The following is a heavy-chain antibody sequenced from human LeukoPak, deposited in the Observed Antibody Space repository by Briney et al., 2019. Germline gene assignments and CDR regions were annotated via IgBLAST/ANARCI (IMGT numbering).Heavy chain of an antibody. Sequence: GRSLRLSCAASGFTFSSYGMHWVRQAPGKGLEWVAVISYDGSNKYYADSVKGRFTISRDNSKNTLYLQMNSLRAEDTAVYYCAKARCGGDCYALMDWGQGTLVTVSS. D-gene: IGHD2-21*02. CDR1: GFTFSSYG. J-gene: IGHJ4*02. V-gene: IGHV3-30*18. CDR2: ISYDGSNK. CDR3: AKARCGGDCYALMD.